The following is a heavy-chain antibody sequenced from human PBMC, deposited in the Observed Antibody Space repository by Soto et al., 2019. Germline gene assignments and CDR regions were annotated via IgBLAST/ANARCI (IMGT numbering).Heavy chain of an antibody. J-gene: IGHJ6*02. D-gene: IGHD4-17*01. Sequence: QVQLVETGGGVVQPGRSLRLSCAASGFTFSSYGMHWVRQAPGKGLEWVALISDDGSNKYYADSVKGRFTIARDNSKTTLYLQVSSLRAEDTAEYYCARPAVTTYYYYGMDVWGQGTTVTVSS. V-gene: IGHV3-30*03. CDR2: ISDDGSNK. CDR1: GFTFSSYG. CDR3: ARPAVTTYYYYGMDV.